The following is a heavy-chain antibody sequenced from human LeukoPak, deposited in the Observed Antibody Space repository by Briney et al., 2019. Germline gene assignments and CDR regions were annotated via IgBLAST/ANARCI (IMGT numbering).Heavy chain of an antibody. D-gene: IGHD4-17*01. Sequence: GRSLRLSCAASGFTFSSYGMHWVRQAPGKGLEWVAVISYDGSNKYYADSVKGRFTISRDNSKNTLYLQMDSLRADDTAVYYCARAVTSTEGYWGQGTLVTVSS. CDR2: ISYDGSNK. CDR3: ARAVTSTEGY. V-gene: IGHV3-30*03. J-gene: IGHJ4*02. CDR1: GFTFSSYG.